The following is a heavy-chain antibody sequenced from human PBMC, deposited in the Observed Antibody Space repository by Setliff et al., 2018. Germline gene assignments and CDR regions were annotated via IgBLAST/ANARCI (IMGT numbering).Heavy chain of an antibody. CDR3: ARASVWVVDANCGSFDV. D-gene: IGHD2-15*01. V-gene: IGHV1-69*05. CDR2: IVPIYGPA. J-gene: IGHJ3*01. Sequence: SVKVSCKTSGFGFTTFGFSWVRQAPGQGLEWIGGIVPIYGPAKYAQKFQGRVEITTDESTNTAYMELSSLTSDDTATYYCARASVWVVDANCGSFDVWGQGTVVTVSS. CDR1: GFGFTTFG.